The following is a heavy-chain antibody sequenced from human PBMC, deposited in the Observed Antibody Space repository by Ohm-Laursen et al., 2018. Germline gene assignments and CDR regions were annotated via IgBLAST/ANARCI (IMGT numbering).Heavy chain of an antibody. Sequence: ASVKVSCKASGYTFTSYYMHWVRQAPGQGLEWMGIINPSGGSTSYAQKFQGRVTMTRDTSTSTVYMELSSLRSEDTAVYYCARNLWFGELGYYYGMDAWGQGTTVTVSS. D-gene: IGHD3-10*01. J-gene: IGHJ6*02. CDR1: GYTFTSYY. V-gene: IGHV1-46*01. CDR2: INPSGGST. CDR3: ARNLWFGELGYYYGMDA.